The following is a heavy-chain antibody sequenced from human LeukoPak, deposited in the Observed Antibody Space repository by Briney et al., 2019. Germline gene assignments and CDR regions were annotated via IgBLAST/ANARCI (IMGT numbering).Heavy chain of an antibody. CDR1: GFTFSSYE. J-gene: IGHJ4*02. CDR2: ISSSGSTI. D-gene: IGHD3-22*01. V-gene: IGHV3-48*03. Sequence: PGGSLRLSCAASGFTFSSYEMNWVRQAPGKGLEWASYISSSGSTIYYADSVKGRFTISRDNAKNSLYLQMNSLGAEDTAVYYCARRSSGYYYWGQGTLVTVSS. CDR3: ARRSSGYYY.